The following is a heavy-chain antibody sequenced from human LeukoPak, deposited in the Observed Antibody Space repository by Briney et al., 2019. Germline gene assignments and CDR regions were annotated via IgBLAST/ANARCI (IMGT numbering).Heavy chain of an antibody. CDR2: IIPIFGTA. J-gene: IGHJ6*03. CDR3: ARSLHRSIATSYYYYYMDV. Sequence: SVKVSCKASGGTFSSYAISWVRQAPGQGLEWMGGIIPIFGTANYAQKFQGRATITTDESTSTAYMELSSLRSEDTAVYYCARSLHRSIATSYYYYYMDVWGKGTTVTVSS. V-gene: IGHV1-69*05. D-gene: IGHD6-6*01. CDR1: GGTFSSYA.